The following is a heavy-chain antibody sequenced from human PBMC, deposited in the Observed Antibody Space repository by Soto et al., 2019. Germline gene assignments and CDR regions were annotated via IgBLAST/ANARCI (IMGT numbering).Heavy chain of an antibody. CDR2: VYENGNA. CDR1: GGSIRTLDYS. CDR3: ADRPHNYYGLDL. V-gene: IGHV4-30-2*01. D-gene: IGHD3-10*01. Sequence: SETLSLTCSVSGGSIRTLDYSWNWIRQPPGKAPESIGYVYENGNAYPEPSLKSRVTISIDVAKNQFSLKMTSITAADAGLYYCADRPHNYYGLDLWGQGTQVTVST. J-gene: IGHJ5*02.